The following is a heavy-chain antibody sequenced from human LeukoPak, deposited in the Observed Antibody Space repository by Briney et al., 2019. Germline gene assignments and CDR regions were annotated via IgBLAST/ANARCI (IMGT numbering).Heavy chain of an antibody. CDR3: AKDVYSGSYSSPFDY. CDR2: IRYDGSNK. V-gene: IGHV3-30*02. Sequence: GGAPRLSCAASGFTLSSYCLDWGRQGPGKGLGGVGFIRYDGSNKYYADSVKGRFTISRDNSKNTLYLQMNSLRAEDTAVYYCAKDVYSGSYSSPFDYWGQGTLVTVSS. D-gene: IGHD1-26*01. J-gene: IGHJ4*02. CDR1: GFTLSSYC.